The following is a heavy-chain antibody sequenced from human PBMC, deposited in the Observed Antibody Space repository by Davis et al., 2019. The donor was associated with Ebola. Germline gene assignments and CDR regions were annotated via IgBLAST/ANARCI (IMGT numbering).Heavy chain of an antibody. J-gene: IGHJ6*03. D-gene: IGHD2-2*01. V-gene: IGHV3-30*18. CDR3: AKRRGCSTTSCYSGYMDV. CDR1: GFTFSNNG. Sequence: PGGSLRLSCAASGFTFSNNGMHWVRQAPGKGLEWVAVISYDGSNKHYADSVKGRFTISRDNSKNTLYLQMNSLGAEDTAVYYCAKRRGCSTTSCYSGYMDVWGKGTTVTVSS. CDR2: ISYDGSNK.